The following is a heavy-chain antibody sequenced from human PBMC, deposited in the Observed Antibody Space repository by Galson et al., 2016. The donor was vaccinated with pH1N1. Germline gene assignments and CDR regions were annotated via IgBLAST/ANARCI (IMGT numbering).Heavy chain of an antibody. V-gene: IGHV3-21*01. D-gene: IGHD1-26*01. J-gene: IGHJ6*03. Sequence: SLRLSCAASGFTFTAYSMNWVRQAPGQGLEWVASITSNSFYIYYTDSVKGRFTISRDNAKNSLYLHMNSLSAEDTAVYFCARDPGRPRLYYMDVWGKGTTVTVSS. CDR2: ITSNSFYI. CDR1: GFTFTAYS. CDR3: ARDPGRPRLYYMDV.